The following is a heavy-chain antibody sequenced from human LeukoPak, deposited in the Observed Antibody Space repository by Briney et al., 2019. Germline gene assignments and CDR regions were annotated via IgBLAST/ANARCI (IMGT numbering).Heavy chain of an antibody. Sequence: PSETLSLTCTVSGGSISSYYWSWIRQPPGKGLEWIGYIYTSGSTNYNPSLKSRVTISVDTSKNQFSLKLSSVTAADTAVYYCAIRLSNYGWFDPWGQGTLVTVSS. V-gene: IGHV4-4*09. D-gene: IGHD4-11*01. J-gene: IGHJ5*02. CDR1: GGSISSYY. CDR2: IYTSGST. CDR3: AIRLSNYGWFDP.